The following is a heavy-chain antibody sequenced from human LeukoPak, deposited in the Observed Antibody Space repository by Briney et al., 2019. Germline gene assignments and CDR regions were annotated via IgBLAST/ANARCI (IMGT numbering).Heavy chain of an antibody. V-gene: IGHV4-59*01. D-gene: IGHD2-8*01. J-gene: IGHJ2*01. CDR3: ARVYATKTDWYFDL. CDR1: GDSISSYY. CDR2: IHYSGST. Sequence: SETLSLTCTVSGDSISSYYWGWIRQPPGKGLEWIGYIHYSGSTNYSPSLKSRLTISVDTSKNHFSLKLSSVTAADTAVYYCARVYATKTDWYFDLWGRGTLVTVSS.